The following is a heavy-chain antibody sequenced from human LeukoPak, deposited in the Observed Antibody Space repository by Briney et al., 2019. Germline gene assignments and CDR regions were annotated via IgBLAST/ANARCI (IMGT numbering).Heavy chain of an antibody. CDR3: ARDRGIVGPTGYYFDY. CDR2: IIPIFGTA. J-gene: IGHJ4*02. D-gene: IGHD1-26*01. Sequence: GASVKVSCKASGGTFSSYAISWVRQAPGQGLEWMGWIIPIFGTANYAQKFQGRVTITADESTSTAYMELSSLRSEDTAVYYCARDRGIVGPTGYYFDYWGQGTLVTVSS. CDR1: GGTFSSYA. V-gene: IGHV1-69*13.